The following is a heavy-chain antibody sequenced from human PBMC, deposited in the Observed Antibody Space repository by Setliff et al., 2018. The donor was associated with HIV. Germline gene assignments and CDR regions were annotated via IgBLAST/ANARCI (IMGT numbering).Heavy chain of an antibody. Sequence: SETLSLTCTILGNSSVANYFWGWIRAPADKGLEWIGHIAASGDPNYHTSLKRRLSMSVHTSKNQFSLSLTSVSAADTAVYFCVRGRIDTHWDYFKEYFFNYIDVWGQGTTVTVSS. CDR3: VRGRIDTHWDYFKEYFFNYIDV. CDR1: GNSSVANYF. V-gene: IGHV4-4*07. D-gene: IGHD3-3*01. J-gene: IGHJ6*03. CDR2: IAASGDP.